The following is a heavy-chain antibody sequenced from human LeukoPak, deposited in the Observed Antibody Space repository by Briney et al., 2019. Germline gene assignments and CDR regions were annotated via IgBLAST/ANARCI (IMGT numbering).Heavy chain of an antibody. CDR2: ISYDGSNK. D-gene: IGHD4-17*01. CDR3: VKDLNGDYYY. Sequence: GGSLRFSCAASGFTFSSYGMPWVRQAPGKGLEWVAVISYDGSNKYYADSVKGRFTISRDNSKNTLYLQMNSLRAEDTAVYYCVKDLNGDYYYWGQGTLVTVSS. J-gene: IGHJ4*02. CDR1: GFTFSSYG. V-gene: IGHV3-30*18.